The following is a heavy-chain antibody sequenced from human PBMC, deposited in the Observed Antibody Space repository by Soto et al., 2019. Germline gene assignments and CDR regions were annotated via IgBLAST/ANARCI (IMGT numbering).Heavy chain of an antibody. CDR2: ISSSSSTI. J-gene: IGHJ5*02. Sequence: EVQLVESGGGLVQPGGSLRLSCAASGFTFSSYSMNWVRQAPGKGLEWVSYISSSSSTIYYADSVKGRFTISRDNAKNSLYLQMNSLRAEDTALYYCARHPERIAEIGWFDPGGQGTLVTVSS. CDR3: ARHPERIAEIGWFDP. D-gene: IGHD6-13*01. V-gene: IGHV3-48*01. CDR1: GFTFSSYS.